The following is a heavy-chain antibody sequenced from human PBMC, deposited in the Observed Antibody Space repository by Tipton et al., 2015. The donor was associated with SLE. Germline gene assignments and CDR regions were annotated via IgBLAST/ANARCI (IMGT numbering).Heavy chain of an antibody. D-gene: IGHD1-1*01. CDR2: IDSDGGTT. J-gene: IGHJ4*02. CDR3: ARGSEHNLH. V-gene: IGHV3-74*01. CDR1: GFSFSNYW. Sequence: SLRLSCAASGFSFSNYWIHWVRQVPGKGLVWVSHIDSDGGTTSYADSVKGRFTISRDNAKNMLYLQMNSLRAEDTAMYYCARGSEHNLHWGQGTLVTVSS.